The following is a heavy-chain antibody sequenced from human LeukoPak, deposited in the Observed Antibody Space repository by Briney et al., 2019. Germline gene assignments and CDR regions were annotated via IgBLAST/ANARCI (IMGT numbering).Heavy chain of an antibody. CDR1: GGSISSYY. J-gene: IGHJ2*01. CDR3: ARAARPRAYWYFDL. CDR2: IYYSGST. D-gene: IGHD6-6*01. V-gene: IGHV4-59*01. Sequence: SETLSLTCAVSGGSISSYYWSWIRQPPGKGLEWIGYIYYSGSTNYNPSLKSRVTISVDTSKNQFSLKLSSVTAADTAVYCCARAARPRAYWYFDLWGRGTLVTVSS.